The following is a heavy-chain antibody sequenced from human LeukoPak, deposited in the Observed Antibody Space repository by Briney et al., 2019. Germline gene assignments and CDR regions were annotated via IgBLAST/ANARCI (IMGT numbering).Heavy chain of an antibody. D-gene: IGHD2-15*01. Sequence: SETLSLTCTVSGGSISSYYWSWIRQPAGKGLEWIGRIYTSGSTNYNPSLKSRVTMSVDTSKNQFSLKLSSVTAADTAVYYCARDQHMAAETPFDYWGQGTLVTVSS. CDR3: ARDQHMAAETPFDY. J-gene: IGHJ4*02. V-gene: IGHV4-4*07. CDR2: IYTSGST. CDR1: GGSISSYY.